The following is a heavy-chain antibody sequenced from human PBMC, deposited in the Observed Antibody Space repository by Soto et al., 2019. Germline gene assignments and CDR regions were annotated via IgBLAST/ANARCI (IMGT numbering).Heavy chain of an antibody. V-gene: IGHV3-23*01. CDR1: GFTFSSYA. CDR3: AKVGILWFGELFFTDY. J-gene: IGHJ4*02. D-gene: IGHD3-10*01. CDR2: ISGSGGST. Sequence: GGSLRLSCAASGFTFSSYAMSWVRQAPGKGLEWVSAISGSGGSTYYADSVKGRFTISRDNSKNTLYLQMNSLRAEDTAVYYCAKVGILWFGELFFTDYWGQGTLVTVSS.